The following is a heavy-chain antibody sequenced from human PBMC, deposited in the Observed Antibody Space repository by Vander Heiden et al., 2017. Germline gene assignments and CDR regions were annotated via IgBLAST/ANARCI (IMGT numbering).Heavy chain of an antibody. V-gene: IGHV1-18*04. J-gene: IGHJ4*02. CDR1: GYPFPIYG. CDR3: ARDESGRYCSGGSCYS. CDR2: ISAYNGNT. D-gene: IGHD2-15*01. Sequence: QAQLVQSGAAVTKPGASVQVSRQASGYPFPIYGNRWVRQAPGQGLEWMGWISAYNGNTNYAQKHQGRVNMTTDTSTSTAYMELRSLRSDDAAVYYCARDESGRYCSGGSCYSWGQGTLVTVSS.